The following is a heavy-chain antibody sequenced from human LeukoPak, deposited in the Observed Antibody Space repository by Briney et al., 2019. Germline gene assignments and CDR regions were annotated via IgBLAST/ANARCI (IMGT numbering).Heavy chain of an antibody. CDR2: IYYSGST. J-gene: IGHJ4*02. CDR1: GGSISSSSYY. V-gene: IGHV4-39*01. Sequence: SETLSLTCTVSGGSISSSSYYWGWIRQPPGKGLEWIGSIYYSGSTYYSPSLKSRVTISVDTSKNQFSLKLSSVTAADTAVYYCARLKGPPGYFDYWGQGTLVTVSS. CDR3: ARLKGPPGYFDY.